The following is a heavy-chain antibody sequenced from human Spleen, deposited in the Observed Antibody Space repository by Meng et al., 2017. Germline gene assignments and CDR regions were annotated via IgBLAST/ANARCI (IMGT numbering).Heavy chain of an antibody. Sequence: QVPLPQWGAGLLKPSETLSLTCAVYGESLSGYYWSWIRQPPGKGLEWIGEINHGGSTNYNPSLKSRVTISVDTSKNHFSLNLTSVTAADTAVYYCTRGKKYYYDSTGYFAYWGQGTLVTVSS. J-gene: IGHJ4*02. CDR1: GESLSGYY. CDR3: TRGKKYYYDSTGYFAY. CDR2: INHGGST. D-gene: IGHD3-22*01. V-gene: IGHV4-34*01.